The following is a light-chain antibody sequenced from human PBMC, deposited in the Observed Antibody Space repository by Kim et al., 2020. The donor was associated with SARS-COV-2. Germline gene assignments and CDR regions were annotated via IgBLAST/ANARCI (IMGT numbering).Light chain of an antibody. CDR1: NVGSRS. V-gene: IGLV3-21*01. Sequence: SYELTQPPSVSVAPGKTARITCGGNNVGSRSVHWYQQKPGQAPVLVIYYDSERPSGIPERFSGSNSGNTATLTISRVEAGDEADYYSQVWDTSTDHYVFGIGTKVTVL. CDR2: YDS. J-gene: IGLJ1*01. CDR3: QVWDTSTDHYV.